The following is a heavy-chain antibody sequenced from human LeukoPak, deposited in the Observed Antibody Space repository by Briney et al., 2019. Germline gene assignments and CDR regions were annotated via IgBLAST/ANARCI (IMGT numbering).Heavy chain of an antibody. Sequence: PGGSLRLSCTASGFTFNNYAMHGVRQAPGKGVEWVAVISFDGSNTYYADSVKGRFTISRENTKNSMYLQMNSMRDEDTAVYYCARDPPTPYYYDSSGYPDYWGQGTLVTVSS. J-gene: IGHJ4*02. D-gene: IGHD3-22*01. CDR1: GFTFNNYA. V-gene: IGHV3-30-3*01. CDR3: ARDPPTPYYYDSSGYPDY. CDR2: ISFDGSNT.